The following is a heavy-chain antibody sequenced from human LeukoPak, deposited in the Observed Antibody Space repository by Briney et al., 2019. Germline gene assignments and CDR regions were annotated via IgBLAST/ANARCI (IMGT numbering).Heavy chain of an antibody. Sequence: PVASVKVSCKASGYTFTGYYMHWVRQAPGQGLEWMGWINPNSGGTNYAQKLQGRVTMTRDTSISTAYMELSRLTSDDTAVYYCARDRWIVVDAFDFWGQGTMVTVSS. J-gene: IGHJ3*01. CDR1: GYTFTGYY. CDR3: ARDRWIVVDAFDF. CDR2: INPNSGGT. D-gene: IGHD3-22*01. V-gene: IGHV1-2*02.